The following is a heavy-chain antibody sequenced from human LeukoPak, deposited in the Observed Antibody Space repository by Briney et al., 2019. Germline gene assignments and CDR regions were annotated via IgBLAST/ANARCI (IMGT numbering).Heavy chain of an antibody. CDR3: AKGGYGYLPYYYYGMDV. CDR1: GITLSNYG. Sequence: GGSLRLSCAVSGITLSNYGMSWVRQAPGKGLEWVAVISYDGSNKYYADSVKGRFTISRDNSKNTLYLQMNSLRAEDTAVYYCAKGGYGYLPYYYYGMDVWGQGTTVTVSS. J-gene: IGHJ6*02. D-gene: IGHD5-18*01. V-gene: IGHV3-30*18. CDR2: ISYDGSNK.